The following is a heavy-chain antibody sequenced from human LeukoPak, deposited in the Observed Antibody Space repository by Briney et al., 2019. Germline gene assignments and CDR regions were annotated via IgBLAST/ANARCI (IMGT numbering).Heavy chain of an antibody. V-gene: IGHV3-23*01. Sequence: HPGGSLRLSCAASGFTFSSYAMSWVRQAPGKGLEWVSAISGSGGSTYYADSVKGRFTISRDNSKNTLYLQMNSLRAEDTAVYYCAKDGTHYYDSSGYRFDAFDIWGQGTMVTVSS. J-gene: IGHJ3*02. CDR3: AKDGTHYYDSSGYRFDAFDI. CDR1: GFTFSSYA. CDR2: ISGSGGST. D-gene: IGHD3-22*01.